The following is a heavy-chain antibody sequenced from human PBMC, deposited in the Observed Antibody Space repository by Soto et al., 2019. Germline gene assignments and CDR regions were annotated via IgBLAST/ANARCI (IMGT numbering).Heavy chain of an antibody. Sequence: PGGSLRLSCAASGFTFINYAMTWVRQAPGEGLEWVSTISGNGANTHYADSAKGRFSISRDNSKNTLYIQMNSLRADDTAVYYCAKDYGSSRYFFDYWGQGALVTVSS. CDR3: AKDYGSSRYFFDY. V-gene: IGHV3-23*01. CDR2: ISGNGANT. D-gene: IGHD6-19*01. J-gene: IGHJ4*02. CDR1: GFTFINYA.